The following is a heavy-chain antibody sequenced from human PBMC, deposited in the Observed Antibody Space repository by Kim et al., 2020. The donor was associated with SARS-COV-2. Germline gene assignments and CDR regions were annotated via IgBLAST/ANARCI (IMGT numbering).Heavy chain of an antibody. V-gene: IGHV3-7*01. D-gene: IGHD2-8*01. CDR2: INQDGSEK. CDR3: ARDDKYVNWFDP. Sequence: GGSLRLSWVGSGFTFSSYWMSWVRQAPGKGLEWVANINQDGSEKYYVDSVKGRFTISRDNAKNSVYLQMNSLRAEDTAVYYCARDDKYVNWFDPWGQGT. J-gene: IGHJ5*02. CDR1: GFTFSSYW.